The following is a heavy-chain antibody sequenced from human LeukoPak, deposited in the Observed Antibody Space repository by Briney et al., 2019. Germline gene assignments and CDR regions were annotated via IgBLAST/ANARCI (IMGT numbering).Heavy chain of an antibody. CDR2: IKSKTDGGTT. CDR1: GFTVSSNY. J-gene: IGHJ4*02. CDR3: TTLLTSVRFLEWSAGDY. V-gene: IGHV3-15*01. D-gene: IGHD3-3*01. Sequence: PGGSLRLSCAASGFTVSSNYMSWVRQAPGKGLEWVGRIKSKTDGGTTDYAAPVKGRFTISRDDSKNTLYLQMNSLKTEDTAVYYCTTLLTSVRFLEWSAGDYWGQGTLVTVSS.